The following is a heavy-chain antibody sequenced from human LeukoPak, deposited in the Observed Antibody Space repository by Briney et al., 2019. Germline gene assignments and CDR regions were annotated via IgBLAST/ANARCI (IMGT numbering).Heavy chain of an antibody. CDR2: IGIDSGNT. Sequence: GGSLRLSCTASGFPFIEYSMNWVRQAPGKGLEWISYIGIDSGNTKYADSVRGRFSISADKAKNSLYLQMNSLRVEDTAVYYCARGGSTELGYWGQGTLVTVSS. V-gene: IGHV3-48*01. CDR3: ARGGSTELGY. D-gene: IGHD1-26*01. CDR1: GFPFIEYS. J-gene: IGHJ4*02.